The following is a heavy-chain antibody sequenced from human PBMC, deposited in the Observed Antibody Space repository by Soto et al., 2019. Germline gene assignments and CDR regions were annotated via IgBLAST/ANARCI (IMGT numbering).Heavy chain of an antibody. Sequence: QVQLVQSGAEVEKPGSSVKVSCKASGGTFSSYAISWVRQAPGQGLEWMGGIITICGTANYAQKFQGRVTITADESTSTAYMELRSVRAEDTALYYCAREFRGSGSYSGYWGQGTLVTVSS. D-gene: IGHD3-10*01. CDR1: GGTFSSYA. CDR2: IITICGTA. CDR3: AREFRGSGSYSGY. J-gene: IGHJ4*02. V-gene: IGHV1-69*01.